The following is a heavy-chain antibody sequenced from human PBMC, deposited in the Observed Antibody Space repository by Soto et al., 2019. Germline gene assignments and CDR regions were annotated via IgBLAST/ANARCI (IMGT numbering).Heavy chain of an antibody. D-gene: IGHD3-16*01. J-gene: IGHJ3*01. CDR2: ICGSGRGGI. Sequence: SETLSLTCSVSGGSVSGHYWASIRQSPGQGLEWLAHICGSGRGGIKTNPFLRRRVSTSVVTSTNHIPLWLTSFTAADAPVYYCARAFYDSSAAGVAFDLWGTGTMVTVPS. CDR1: GGSVSGHY. V-gene: IGHV4-59*02. CDR3: ARAFYDSSAAGVAFDL.